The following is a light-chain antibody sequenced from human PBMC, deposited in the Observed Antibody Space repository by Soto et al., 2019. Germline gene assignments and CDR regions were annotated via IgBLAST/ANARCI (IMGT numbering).Light chain of an antibody. CDR1: SSNIGAGYD. CDR3: GSWDSSLSAYV. CDR2: DDD. V-gene: IGLV1-51*01. Sequence: QSVLAQTPSVSGAPGQRVTISCTGRSSNIGAGYDVHWYQHLPGTAPKLLIYDDDKRPSGIPDRFSGSKSGTSATLGITGFRTGDEADYYCGSWDSSLSAYVFGTGTKVTVL. J-gene: IGLJ1*01.